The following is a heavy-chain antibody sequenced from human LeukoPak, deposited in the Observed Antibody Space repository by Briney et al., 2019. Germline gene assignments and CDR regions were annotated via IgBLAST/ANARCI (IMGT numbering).Heavy chain of an antibody. CDR2: IWYDGSNK. CDR1: GFTFSSYG. CDR3: ARGGPDYYDSSGYYYVAPDI. Sequence: GGSLRLSCAASGFTFSSYGMHWVRQAPGKGLEWVAVIWYDGSNKYYADSVKGRFTISRDNSKNTLYLQMNSLRAEDTAVYYCARGGPDYYDSSGYYYVAPDIWGQGTMVTVSS. V-gene: IGHV3-33*01. J-gene: IGHJ3*02. D-gene: IGHD3-22*01.